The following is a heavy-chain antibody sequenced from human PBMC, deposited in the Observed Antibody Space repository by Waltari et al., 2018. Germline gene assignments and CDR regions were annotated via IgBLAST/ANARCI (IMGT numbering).Heavy chain of an antibody. D-gene: IGHD2-21*01. J-gene: IGHJ1*01. Sequence: QVPLQQWGAGLLKPSETLSLTCAVYGGSFSGSYWSGIRQPPGKGLEWIGEINHSGSTNYNPSLKSRVTISVDTSKNQFSLKLSSVTAADTAVYYCARDFQFPFQHWGQGTLVTVSS. CDR2: INHSGST. V-gene: IGHV4-34*01. CDR3: ARDFQFPFQH. CDR1: GGSFSGSY.